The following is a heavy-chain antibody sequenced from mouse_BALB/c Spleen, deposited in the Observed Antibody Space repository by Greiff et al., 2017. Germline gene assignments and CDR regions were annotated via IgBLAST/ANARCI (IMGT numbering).Heavy chain of an antibody. Sequence: EVQLQQSGAELVKPGASVKLSCTASGFNIKDTYMHWVKQRPEQGLEWIGRIDPANGNTKYDPKFQGKATITADTSSNTAYLQLSSLTSEDTAVYYCARGVYDDYEGFYWGQGTLVTVSA. J-gene: IGHJ3*01. CDR2: IDPANGNT. V-gene: IGHV14-3*02. CDR3: ARGVYDDYEGFY. D-gene: IGHD2-4*01. CDR1: GFNIKDTY.